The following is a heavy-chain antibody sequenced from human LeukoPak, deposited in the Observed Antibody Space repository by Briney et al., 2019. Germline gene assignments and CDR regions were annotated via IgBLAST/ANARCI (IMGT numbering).Heavy chain of an antibody. CDR2: IYHSGST. J-gene: IGHJ6*03. D-gene: IGHD2-2*01. CDR1: GGSISSGGYY. CDR3: ARDDYYCSSTSCSYYYYYMDV. Sequence: SETLSLTCTVSGGSISSGGYYWSWIRQPPGKGLEWIGYIYHSGSTYYNPSLKSRVTISVDRSKNQFSLKLSSVTAADTAVYYCARDDYYCSSTSCSYYYYYMDVWGKGTTVTVSS. V-gene: IGHV4-30-2*01.